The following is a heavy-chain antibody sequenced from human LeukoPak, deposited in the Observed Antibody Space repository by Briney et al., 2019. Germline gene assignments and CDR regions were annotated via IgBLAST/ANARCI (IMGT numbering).Heavy chain of an antibody. J-gene: IGHJ4*02. V-gene: IGHV3-21*01. CDR2: ISSRSYG. CDR1: GFTFSTSG. Sequence: GGSLRLSCAASGFTFSTSGMNWVRQAPGKGLEWVASISSRSYGYYADAVKGRFTISRDNAKNTLYLQMNSLRAEDTAVYYCGRGPPEYSYGGQDHWGQGTLVTVSS. CDR3: GRGPPEYSYGGQDH. D-gene: IGHD5-18*01.